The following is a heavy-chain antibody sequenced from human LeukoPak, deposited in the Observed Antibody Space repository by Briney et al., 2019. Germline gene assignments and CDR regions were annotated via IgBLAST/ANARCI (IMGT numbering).Heavy chain of an antibody. CDR1: GYTFTSYY. V-gene: IGHV1-46*01. D-gene: IGHD3-16*01. J-gene: IGHJ4*02. CDR2: INPSGGST. CDR3: ARDPYSRGRANYFDY. Sequence: ASVKVSCKASGYTFTSYYIHWVGQAPGQGLEWMGMINPSGGSTTYAQKFQGRVTMTRDTSTSTVYMELSSLKSEDTAVYYCARDPYSRGRANYFDYWGQGTLVTVSS.